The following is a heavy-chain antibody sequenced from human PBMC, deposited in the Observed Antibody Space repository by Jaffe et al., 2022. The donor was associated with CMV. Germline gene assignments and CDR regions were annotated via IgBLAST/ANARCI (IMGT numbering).Heavy chain of an antibody. CDR1: GFTFDDYT. CDR3: AKDIGFGYSSGPYFDY. D-gene: IGHD6-19*01. J-gene: IGHJ4*02. V-gene: IGHV3-43*01. Sequence: EVQLVESGGVVVQPGGSLRLSCAASGFTFDDYTMHWVRQAPGKGLEWVSLISWDGGSTYYADSVKGRFTISRDNSKNSLYLQMNSLRTEDTALYYCAKDIGFGYSSGPYFDYWGQGTLVTVSS. CDR2: ISWDGGST.